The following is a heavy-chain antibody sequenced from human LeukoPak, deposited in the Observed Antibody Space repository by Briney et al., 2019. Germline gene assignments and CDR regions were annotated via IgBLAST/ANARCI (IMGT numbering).Heavy chain of an antibody. J-gene: IGHJ5*02. CDR2: IKSKTDGGTT. V-gene: IGHV3-15*01. D-gene: IGHD3-10*01. CDR1: GFTVSSNY. Sequence: PGGSLRLSCVVSGFTVSSNYMSWVRQAPGKGLEWVGRIKSKTDGGTTDYAAPVKGRFTISRDDSKDTLYLQMNSLKTEDTAVYYCTRGDQSATWGQGILVTVSS. CDR3: TRGDQSAT.